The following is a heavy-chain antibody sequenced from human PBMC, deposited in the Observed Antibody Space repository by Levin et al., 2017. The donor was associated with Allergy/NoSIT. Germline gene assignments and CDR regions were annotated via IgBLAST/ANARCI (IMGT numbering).Heavy chain of an antibody. D-gene: IGHD3-9*01. CDR3: ARVIPLRYFDWFPLGYFDY. CDR1: GFSLSTSGVG. CDR2: IYWDDDK. V-gene: IGHV2-5*02. Sequence: KSGPTLVKPPQTLTLTCTFSGFSLSTSGVGVGWIRQPPGKALEWLALIYWDDDKRYSPSLKSRLTITKDTSKNQVVLTMTNMDPVDTATYYCARVIPLRYFDWFPLGYFDYWGQGTLVTVSS. J-gene: IGHJ4*02.